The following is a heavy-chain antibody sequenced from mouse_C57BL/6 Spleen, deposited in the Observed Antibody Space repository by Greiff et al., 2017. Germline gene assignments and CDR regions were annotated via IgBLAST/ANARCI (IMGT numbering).Heavy chain of an antibody. CDR2: IYPGDGDT. CDR3: AREELGNFDY. CDR1: GYAFSSSW. J-gene: IGHJ2*01. D-gene: IGHD4-1*01. V-gene: IGHV1-82*01. Sequence: VQLVESGPELVKPGASVKISCKASGYAFSSSWMNWVKQRPGKGLEWIGRIYPGDGDTNYNGKFKGKDTLTADKSSSTAYMQLSSLTSEDSAVYFCAREELGNFDYWGQGTTLTVSS.